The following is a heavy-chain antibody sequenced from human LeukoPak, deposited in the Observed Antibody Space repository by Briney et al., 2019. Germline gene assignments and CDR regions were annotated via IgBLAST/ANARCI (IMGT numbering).Heavy chain of an antibody. D-gene: IGHD5-18*01. J-gene: IGHJ4*02. Sequence: PSETLSLTCAVYGGSFSGYYWSWTRQPPGKGLEWIGEINPSGRTNYNPSLKSRVTISVDTSKNQFSLKLSSVTAADTAVYYCARPRRGYSYGFGYWGQGTLVTVSS. CDR1: GGSFSGYY. CDR3: ARPRRGYSYGFGY. V-gene: IGHV4-34*01. CDR2: INPSGRT.